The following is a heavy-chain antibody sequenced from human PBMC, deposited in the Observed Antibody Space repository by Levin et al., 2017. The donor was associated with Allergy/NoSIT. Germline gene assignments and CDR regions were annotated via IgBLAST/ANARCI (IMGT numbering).Heavy chain of an antibody. CDR1: GFTFSSYG. CDR3: AKQAAAGLTGWYFDY. Sequence: GESLKISCAASGFTFSSYGMHWVRQAPGKGLEWVAVISYDGSNKYYADSVKGRFTISRDNSKNTLYLQMNSLRAEDTAVYYCAKQAAAGLTGWYFDYWGQGTLVTVSS. D-gene: IGHD6-13*01. J-gene: IGHJ4*02. CDR2: ISYDGSNK. V-gene: IGHV3-30*18.